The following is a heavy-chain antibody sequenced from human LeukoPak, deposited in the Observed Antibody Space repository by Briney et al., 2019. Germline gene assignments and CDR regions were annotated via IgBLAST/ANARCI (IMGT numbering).Heavy chain of an antibody. D-gene: IGHD3-10*01. V-gene: IGHV1-24*01. CDR2: FDPEDGET. CDR3: ATDGYGSGSYYYGMDV. CDR1: GYTLTELS. J-gene: IGHJ6*02. Sequence: ASVKVSCKVSGYTLTELSMHWVRQAPGKGLEWMGGFDPEDGETIYAQKFQGRVTMTEDTSTDTAYMELSSLRSEDTAVYYCATDGYGSGSYYYGMDVWGQGTTVTVSS.